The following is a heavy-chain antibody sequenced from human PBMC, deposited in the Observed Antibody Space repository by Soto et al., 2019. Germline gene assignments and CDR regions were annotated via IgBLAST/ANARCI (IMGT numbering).Heavy chain of an antibody. D-gene: IGHD3-22*01. CDR2: IIPIFGTA. CDR1: GGTFSSYA. CDR3: AREHSEYYYDSSGYSLGAFDI. V-gene: IGHV1-69*06. J-gene: IGHJ3*02. Sequence: SVKVSCKASGGTFSSYAISCVLQSPLQWLDWMGGIIPIFGTANYAQKFQGRVTITADKSTSTAYMELSSLRSEDTAVYYCAREHSEYYYDSSGYSLGAFDIWGQGTMVTVSS.